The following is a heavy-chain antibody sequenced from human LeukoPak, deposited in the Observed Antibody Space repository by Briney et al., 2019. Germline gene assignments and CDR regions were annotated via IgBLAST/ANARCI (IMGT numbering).Heavy chain of an antibody. CDR3: AKEGEGHITMIALLTRDLDY. D-gene: IGHD3-22*01. Sequence: QSGGSLRLSCAASGFTFSNYAMSWVRQAPGKGLEWVSTISGSGRNTYYADSVKGRFAISRDNSKNTLYLQMNSLTAEDTAVYYCAKEGEGHITMIALLTRDLDYWGQGTLVTVSS. J-gene: IGHJ4*02. CDR2: ISGSGRNT. CDR1: GFTFSNYA. V-gene: IGHV3-23*01.